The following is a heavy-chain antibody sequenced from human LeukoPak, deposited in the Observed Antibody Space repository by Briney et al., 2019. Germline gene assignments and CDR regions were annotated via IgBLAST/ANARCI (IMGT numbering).Heavy chain of an antibody. J-gene: IGHJ5*02. Sequence: SVKVSCKASGGTFSSYAISWVRQAPGQGLEWMGRIIPILGIANYAQKFQGRVTITADKSTSTAYMELSSLRSEDTAVYYCASGPVSLNWFDPWGQGTLVTVSS. CDR3: ASGPVSLNWFDP. CDR1: GGTFSSYA. V-gene: IGHV1-69*04. CDR2: IIPILGIA.